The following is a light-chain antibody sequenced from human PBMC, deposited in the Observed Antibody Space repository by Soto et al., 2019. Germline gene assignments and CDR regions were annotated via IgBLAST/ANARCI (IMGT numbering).Light chain of an antibody. V-gene: IGLV1-47*01. CDR3: AAWDDSLSGPV. J-gene: IGLJ3*02. CDR2: RNN. CDR1: RSNIGDHF. Sequence: QSVLTQPPSVSAAPGQKVTISCSGSRSNIGDHFVSWYQQLPGTAPKLLIYRNNERPSGVPDRFSGSTSGTSASLAISGLRSEDEADYHCAAWDDSLSGPVFGGGTKVTVL.